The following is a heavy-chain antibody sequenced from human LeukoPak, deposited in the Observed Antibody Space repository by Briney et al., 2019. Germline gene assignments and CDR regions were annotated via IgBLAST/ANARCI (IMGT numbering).Heavy chain of an antibody. D-gene: IGHD3-22*01. J-gene: IGHJ3*02. CDR1: GGSISSGNYY. CDR2: ISSSGST. CDR3: ARGPYSYDSSGAFDI. V-gene: IGHV4-61*02. Sequence: PSQTLSLTCTVSGGSISSGNYYWSWIRQPAGKGLEWIGRISSSGSTNYNPSLKSRVTISVDTSKNQFSLKLSSVTAADTAVYFCARGPYSYDSSGAFDIWGQGTMVTVSS.